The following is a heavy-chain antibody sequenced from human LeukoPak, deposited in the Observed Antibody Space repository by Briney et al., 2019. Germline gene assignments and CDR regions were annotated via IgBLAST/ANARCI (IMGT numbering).Heavy chain of an antibody. CDR1: GFTFSSYS. Sequence: GGSLRLSCAASGFTFSSYSMNRVRQAPGKGLEWVSPISSSSSYIYYADSVKGRFTISRDNAKNSLYLQMNSLRAEDAAVYYCAQGDYGSAYWGQGTLVTVSS. J-gene: IGHJ4*02. D-gene: IGHD3-10*01. CDR3: AQGDYGSAY. CDR2: ISSSSSYI. V-gene: IGHV3-21*01.